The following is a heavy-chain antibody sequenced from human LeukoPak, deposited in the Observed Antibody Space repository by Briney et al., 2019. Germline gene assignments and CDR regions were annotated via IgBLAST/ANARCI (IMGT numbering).Heavy chain of an antibody. CDR3: ARVSGVLMMYAPRLLPDL. V-gene: IGHV4-38-2*01. D-gene: IGHD2-8*01. Sequence: SETLSLTCVVSGFSISTSYSWGWIRQSPGQGLEWIGCVSHTGTTYYHPSLKSRVTISIDMSKNHFSLNVTSVTATDTAVYYCARVSGVLMMYAPRLLPDLWGQGTRVTVSS. J-gene: IGHJ5*02. CDR1: GFSISTSYS. CDR2: VSHTGTT.